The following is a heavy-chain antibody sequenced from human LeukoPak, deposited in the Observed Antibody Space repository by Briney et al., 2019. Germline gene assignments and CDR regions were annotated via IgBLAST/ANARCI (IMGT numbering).Heavy chain of an antibody. CDR1: GGSISSYY. J-gene: IGHJ4*02. V-gene: IGHV4-59*01. CDR3: AREAVHFDY. D-gene: IGHD6-6*01. Sequence: SETLSLTCTVSGGSISSYYWSWIRQPPGKGLEWIGYIYYSGSTNYNPSLKSRVTISVDTSKNQFSLKLSSVTAADTAVYCCAREAVHFDYWGQGTLVTVSS. CDR2: IYYSGST.